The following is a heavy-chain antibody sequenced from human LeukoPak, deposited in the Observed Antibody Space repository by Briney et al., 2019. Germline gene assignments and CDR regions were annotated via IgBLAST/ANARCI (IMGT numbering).Heavy chain of an antibody. J-gene: IGHJ4*02. CDR3: ARDLPRYYDSTRLMYYFDY. Sequence: PGGSLRLSCAASGFTFSSYSMNWVRQAPGKGLEWVSYISSSSSTIYYADSVKGRFTISRDNAKNSLYLQMNSLRAEDTAVYYCARDLPRYYDSTRLMYYFDYWGQGTLVTVSS. V-gene: IGHV3-48*04. D-gene: IGHD3-22*01. CDR2: ISSSSSTI. CDR1: GFTFSSYS.